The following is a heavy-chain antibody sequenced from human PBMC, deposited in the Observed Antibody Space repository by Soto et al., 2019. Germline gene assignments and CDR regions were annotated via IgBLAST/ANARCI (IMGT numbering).Heavy chain of an antibody. CDR3: ARVGGVGAPPGADY. Sequence: RASVKVSCKASGGIFSSYAISWLRQAPGQGLEWMGAVIPILGQAYYAQNLQDRVTITADESTRTTYMELSSLRSEDTAVYFCARVGGVGAPPGADYWGQGTLVTVSS. V-gene: IGHV1-69*13. J-gene: IGHJ4*02. CDR2: VIPILGQA. CDR1: GGIFSSYA. D-gene: IGHD1-26*01.